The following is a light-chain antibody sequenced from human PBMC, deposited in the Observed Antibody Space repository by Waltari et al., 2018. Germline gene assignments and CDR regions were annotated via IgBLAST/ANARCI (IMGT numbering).Light chain of an antibody. J-gene: IGKJ1*01. V-gene: IGKV3-15*01. CDR1: QSVTNT. Sequence: EIVMTQSPATLSVSPGKRATLSCRASQSVTNTLAWYQRKPGQAPRLLIFAASTRATGIPARFSGSGSGTEFTLTITSLQSEDFAVYYCQQYNNWPTWTFGQGTKVEIE. CDR2: AAS. CDR3: QQYNNWPTWT.